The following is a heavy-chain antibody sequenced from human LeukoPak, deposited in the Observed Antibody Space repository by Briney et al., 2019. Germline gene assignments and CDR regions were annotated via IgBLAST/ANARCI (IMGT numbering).Heavy chain of an antibody. CDR2: ISSNSDRT. Sequence: GGSLRLSCATSGFTFDDYAMHWVRQAPGEGLEWVSGISSNSDRTVYADSVKGRFTISRDDAKKSLYLQMNSLRGEDTALYYCAKDNRGTYYFYYFDYWGQGTPVTVSS. D-gene: IGHD1-26*01. J-gene: IGHJ4*02. CDR1: GFTFDDYA. V-gene: IGHV3-9*01. CDR3: AKDNRGTYYFYYFDY.